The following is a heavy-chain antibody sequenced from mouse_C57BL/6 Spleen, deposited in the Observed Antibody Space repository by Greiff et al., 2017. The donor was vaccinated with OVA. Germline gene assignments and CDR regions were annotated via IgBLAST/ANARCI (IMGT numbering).Heavy chain of an antibody. CDR1: GFSLTSYG. D-gene: IGHD1-1*01. J-gene: IGHJ4*01. CDR2: IWRGGST. V-gene: IGHV2-5*01. Sequence: QVQLQQSGPGLVQPSQSLSITCTVSGFSLTSYGVHWVRQSPGKGLEWLGVIWRGGSTDYNAAFMSRLSITTDNSKSQVFFKMNSLQSDDTAIYYCGGTTVVADYYAMDYWGQGTSVTVSS. CDR3: GGTTVVADYYAMDY.